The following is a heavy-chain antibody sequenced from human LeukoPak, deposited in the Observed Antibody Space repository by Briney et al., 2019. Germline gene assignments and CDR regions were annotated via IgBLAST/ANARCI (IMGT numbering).Heavy chain of an antibody. CDR3: AKGSVAAVVTFIDF. CDR1: PFTFSRYA. V-gene: IGHV3-23*01. D-gene: IGHD6-13*01. Sequence: GSLSLTCAASPFTFSRYAMMRDAQVPGKGLKWVSVISGSGGSSYYADSVRGRFTISRDNYKNTLFLKMNSLRAEDTAVYYCAKGSVAAVVTFIDFWGQGTLVTVSS. J-gene: IGHJ4*02. CDR2: ISGSGGSS.